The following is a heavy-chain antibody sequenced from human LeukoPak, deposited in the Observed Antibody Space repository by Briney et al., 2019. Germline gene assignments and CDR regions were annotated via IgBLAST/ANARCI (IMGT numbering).Heavy chain of an antibody. J-gene: IGHJ5*02. CDR2: ISGTGGST. CDR3: ASRPTVTTQS. CDR1: GFNLSNYN. V-gene: IGHV3-23*01. Sequence: GGSLRLSCAASGFNLSNYNMNWVRQVPGKGLEWVSVISGTGGSTYYADSVKGRFTISRDNSKSTLFLQMNSLRAEDTAVYYCASRPTVTTQSWGQGTLVTVSS. D-gene: IGHD4-11*01.